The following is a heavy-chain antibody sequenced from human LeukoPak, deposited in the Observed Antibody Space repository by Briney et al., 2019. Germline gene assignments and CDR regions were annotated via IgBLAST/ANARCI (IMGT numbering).Heavy chain of an antibody. D-gene: IGHD3-10*02. V-gene: IGHV3-30*18. J-gene: IGHJ4*02. CDR1: GFTFSSYE. Sequence: GGSLRLSCAASGFTFSSYEMNWVRQAPGKGLEWVAVISYDGSNKYYADSVKGRFTISRDNSKNTLYLQMNSLRAEDTAVYYCAKDLFEGNQGDWGQGTLVTVSS. CDR3: AKDLFEGNQGD. CDR2: ISYDGSNK.